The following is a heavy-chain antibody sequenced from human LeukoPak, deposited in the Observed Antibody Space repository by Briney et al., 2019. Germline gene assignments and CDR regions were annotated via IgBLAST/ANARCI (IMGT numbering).Heavy chain of an antibody. J-gene: IGHJ4*02. CDR3: ATGSGESYYHY. V-gene: IGHV4-34*01. Sequence: PSETLSLTCAVYGGSLSGYYWSWIRQPPGKGLEWIGEINHSGSTNYNPSLKSRVTISVDTSKNQFSLKLSSVTAADTAVYYCATGSGESYYHYWGQGTLVTVSS. CDR1: GGSLSGYY. D-gene: IGHD3-10*01. CDR2: INHSGST.